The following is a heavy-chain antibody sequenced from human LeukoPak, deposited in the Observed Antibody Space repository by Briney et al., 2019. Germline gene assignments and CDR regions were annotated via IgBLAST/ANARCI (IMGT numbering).Heavy chain of an antibody. CDR2: ISGSGGST. Sequence: GGSLRLSCAASGFTFSSYAMSWVRQAPGKGLEWVSAISGSGGSTYYADSAKGRFTISRDNSKNTLYLQMNSLRAEDTAVYYCAKVSTYYYDSSGYEPDAFDIWGQGTMVTVSS. CDR1: GFTFSSYA. V-gene: IGHV3-23*01. D-gene: IGHD3-22*01. J-gene: IGHJ3*02. CDR3: AKVSTYYYDSSGYEPDAFDI.